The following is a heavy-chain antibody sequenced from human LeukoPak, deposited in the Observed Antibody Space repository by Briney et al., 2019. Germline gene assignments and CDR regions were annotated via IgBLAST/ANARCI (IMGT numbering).Heavy chain of an antibody. D-gene: IGHD3-22*01. CDR3: ARSYYDSSGYSPFFDY. Sequence: ASVKVSCKASGYTFTSYGISWVRQAPGQGLEWMGWISAYNGNTNYAQKLQGRVTMTTDTSTSTAYMELRSLRSEDTAVYYCARSYYDSSGYSPFFDYWGQGTLVTVSS. CDR1: GYTFTSYG. V-gene: IGHV1-18*01. CDR2: ISAYNGNT. J-gene: IGHJ4*02.